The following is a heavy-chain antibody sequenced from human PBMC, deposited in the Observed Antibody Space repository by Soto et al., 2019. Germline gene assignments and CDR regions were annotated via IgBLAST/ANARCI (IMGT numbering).Heavy chain of an antibody. J-gene: IGHJ4*02. CDR2: MSTDGTT. CDR1: RESVTSGAYH. CDR3: ARGTLADDFARGYYPEAFYD. V-gene: IGHV4-31*03. D-gene: IGHD3-3*01. Sequence: QVQLQESGPGLVKPSQTLSLTCTVSRESVTSGAYHWSWIRQRPGQGLQWMGYMSTDGTTYYNPSLKGRLTMSLDTSQNHFSLRLSSVTAADTALFYCARGTLADDFARGYYPEAFYDLGQGTLVTVSS.